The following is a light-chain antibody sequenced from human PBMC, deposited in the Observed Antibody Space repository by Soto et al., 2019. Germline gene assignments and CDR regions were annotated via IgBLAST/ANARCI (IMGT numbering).Light chain of an antibody. CDR1: QSVSSN. CDR2: AAS. CDR3: QQCSNWPRT. V-gene: IGKV3-15*01. Sequence: EIVMTQSPATLSVSPGERATLSCRASQSVSSNLAWYQQKPGQAPRLLIYAASTRATGIPARFSGSGSGTEFTLTITSLQSEDFAVYYCQQCSNWPRTFGQGTKLEI. J-gene: IGKJ1*01.